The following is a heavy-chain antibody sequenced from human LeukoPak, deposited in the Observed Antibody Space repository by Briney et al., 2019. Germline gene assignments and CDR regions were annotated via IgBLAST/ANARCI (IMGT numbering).Heavy chain of an antibody. J-gene: IGHJ4*02. Sequence: GGSLRLSCAASGFTFSSYEMNWVRQAPGKGLEWVSYISSSGSTIYYADSVKGRFTISRDNAKNSLYLQMNSLRAEDTAVYYYARGGAPIVVVTGTFDYWGQGTLVTVSS. V-gene: IGHV3-48*03. CDR2: ISSSGSTI. CDR3: ARGGAPIVVVTGTFDY. CDR1: GFTFSSYE. D-gene: IGHD2-21*02.